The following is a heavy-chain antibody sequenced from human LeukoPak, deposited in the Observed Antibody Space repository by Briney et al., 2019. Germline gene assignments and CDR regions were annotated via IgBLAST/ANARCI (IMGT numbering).Heavy chain of an antibody. CDR3: ARVTGPTSTVVRGVIIPAFDY. D-gene: IGHD3-10*01. CDR2: IYSGGST. V-gene: IGHV3-66*01. CDR1: GFTVSSNY. J-gene: IGHJ4*02. Sequence: GGSLRLSCAASGFTVSSNYMSWVRQAPGKGLEWVSVIYSGGSTYYADSVKGRFTISRDNSKNTLYLQMNSLRAEDTAVYYCARVTGPTSTVVRGVIIPAFDYWGQGTLVTVSS.